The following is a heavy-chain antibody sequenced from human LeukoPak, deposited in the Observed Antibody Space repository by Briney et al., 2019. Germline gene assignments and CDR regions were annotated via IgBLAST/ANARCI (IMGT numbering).Heavy chain of an antibody. V-gene: IGHV4-59*01. J-gene: IGHJ1*01. D-gene: IGHD2-2*01. CDR1: GGSISSYY. CDR2: IYYSGST. Sequence: SETLSLTCTVSGGSISSYYWSWIRQPPGKGLEWIGYIYYSGSTNYNPSLKSRVAISVDTSKNQFSLKLNSVTAADTAVYYCARGYCSSTICFQYFHHWGQGTLVTVSS. CDR3: ARGYCSSTICFQYFHH.